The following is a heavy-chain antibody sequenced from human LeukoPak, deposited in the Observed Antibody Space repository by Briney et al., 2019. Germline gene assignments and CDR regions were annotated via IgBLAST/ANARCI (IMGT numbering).Heavy chain of an antibody. V-gene: IGHV4-39*01. CDR2: IYYSGIT. D-gene: IGHD6-19*01. Sequence: SETLSLTCAVSGVSISSSTYYWGWIRQPPGKGLEWIGSIYYSGITYYNPSLKSRVTISVDTSKNQFSLKLSSVTAADTAVYYCARVHLGSGWTLADYYYGMDVWGQGTTVTVSS. J-gene: IGHJ6*02. CDR1: GVSISSSTYY. CDR3: ARVHLGSGWTLADYYYGMDV.